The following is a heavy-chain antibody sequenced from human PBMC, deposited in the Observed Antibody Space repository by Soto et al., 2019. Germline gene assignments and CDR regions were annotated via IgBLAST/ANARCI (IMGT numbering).Heavy chain of an antibody. V-gene: IGHV1-18*01. Sequence: ASVKVSCKASGYTFTSYGISWVRQAPGQGLEWMGWISAYNGNTNYAQKLQGRVTMTTDTSTRTAYMELRSLRSDDTAVYYCARFKGGGSGSIYDFWSGSSGESFDYWGQGTLVTVSS. CDR2: ISAYNGNT. J-gene: IGHJ4*02. CDR3: ARFKGGGSGSIYDFWSGSSGESFDY. CDR1: GYTFTSYG. D-gene: IGHD3-3*01.